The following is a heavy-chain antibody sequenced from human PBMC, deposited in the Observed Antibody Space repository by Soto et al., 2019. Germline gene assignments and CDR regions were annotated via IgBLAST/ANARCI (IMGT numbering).Heavy chain of an antibody. J-gene: IGHJ4*02. V-gene: IGHV1-69*01. CDR2: IIPIFGTA. Sequence: QVQLVQSGAEVKKPXSXXXVSCKASGGTFSSYSINWVRQAPGQGLEWMGEIIPIFGTANYAQKFQGRVTITADESTSTAYMELSSLRSEDTAVYYCARDGGRHSGGIDYWGQGTLVTVSS. CDR3: ARDGGRHSGGIDY. D-gene: IGHD1-26*01. CDR1: GGTFSSYS.